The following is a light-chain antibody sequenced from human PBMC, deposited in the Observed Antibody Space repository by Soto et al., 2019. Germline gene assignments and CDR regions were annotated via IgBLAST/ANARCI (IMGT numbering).Light chain of an antibody. V-gene: IGKV3-20*01. CDR2: GAF. CDR3: QQYNT. J-gene: IGKJ2*01. CDR1: QSLSTNY. Sequence: EIVLTQSPGTLSLSPGERATLFCRASQSLSTNYLAWYQQKPGQAPRLLIYGAFIRATGVPDRFSGSGSGTDFTLTISRLEPEDLAVYYCQQYNTFGQGTKVEI.